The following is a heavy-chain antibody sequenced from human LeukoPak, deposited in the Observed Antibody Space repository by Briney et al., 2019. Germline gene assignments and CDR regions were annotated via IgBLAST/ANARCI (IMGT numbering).Heavy chain of an antibody. Sequence: SETLSLTCAVYGGSFSGYYWSWIRQPPGKGLEWIGEINHSGSTNYNPSLKSRVTISVDTSKNQFSLKLSSVTAADTAVYYCATNTANPNYEIDYWGQGTLVTVSS. CDR1: GGSFSGYY. CDR3: ATNTANPNYEIDY. J-gene: IGHJ4*02. V-gene: IGHV4-34*01. D-gene: IGHD5-18*01. CDR2: INHSGST.